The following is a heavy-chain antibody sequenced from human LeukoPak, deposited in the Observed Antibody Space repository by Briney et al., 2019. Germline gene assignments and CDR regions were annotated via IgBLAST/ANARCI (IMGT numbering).Heavy chain of an antibody. CDR3: ARLTYYYDSSGYWVFDY. V-gene: IGHV3-48*03. CDR1: GFTFSSYE. D-gene: IGHD3-22*01. CDR2: ISSSGSTK. Sequence: GGSLRLSCAVSGFTFSSYEMNWVRQAPGKGLEWVSYISSSGSTKYYADSVKGRFTISRGNAKNSLYLQMNSLRAEDTAVYYCARLTYYYDSSGYWVFDYWGQGTLVTVSS. J-gene: IGHJ4*02.